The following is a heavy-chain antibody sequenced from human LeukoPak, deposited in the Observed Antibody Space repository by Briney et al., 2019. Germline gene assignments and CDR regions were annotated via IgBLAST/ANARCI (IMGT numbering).Heavy chain of an antibody. CDR3: ARDEWVGERGIFDY. CDR1: GFTFSSYA. CDR2: ISYDGGNK. J-gene: IGHJ4*02. V-gene: IGHV3-30-3*01. D-gene: IGHD6-19*01. Sequence: GGSLRLSCAASGFTFSSYAMHWVRQAPGKGLEWVAVISYDGGNKYYADSVKGRFTISRDNSKNTLYLQMNSLRAEDTAVYYCARDEWVGERGIFDYWGQGTLVTVSS.